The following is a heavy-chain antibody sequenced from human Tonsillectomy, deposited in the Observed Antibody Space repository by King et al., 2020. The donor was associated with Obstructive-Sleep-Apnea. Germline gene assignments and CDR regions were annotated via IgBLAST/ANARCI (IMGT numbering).Heavy chain of an antibody. Sequence: VQLQESGPGLVKPSETLSLTCTVSGASITSHYWSWIRQPPGKGLEWIGYLYYSGITNYNPSLKSRVTTSVDMSKNQFSRKLSSVTAADTAVYYCARAHGIVGARGDYYYYGLDVWGQGTTVTVSS. V-gene: IGHV4-59*11. CDR2: LYYSGIT. CDR1: GASITSHY. CDR3: ARAHGIVGARGDYYYYGLDV. J-gene: IGHJ6*02. D-gene: IGHD1-26*01.